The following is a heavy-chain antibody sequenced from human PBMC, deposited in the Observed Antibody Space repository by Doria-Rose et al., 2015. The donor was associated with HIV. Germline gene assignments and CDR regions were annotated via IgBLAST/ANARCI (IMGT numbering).Heavy chain of an antibody. CDR3: ARARNYGFPHFFDF. Sequence: QVQLRESGPGLVRPSQTLSLTCTVSGDSISSGDSFWSWIRQPPGKGPEWIGYISSSGTTYYYPSLSGRLTISLDASKNQFPLNLNSVTAADTAVYYCARARNYGFPHFFDFWGQGTLVTVSS. D-gene: IGHD3-10*01. J-gene: IGHJ4*02. V-gene: IGHV4-30-4*01. CDR1: GDSISSGDSF. CDR2: ISSSGTT.